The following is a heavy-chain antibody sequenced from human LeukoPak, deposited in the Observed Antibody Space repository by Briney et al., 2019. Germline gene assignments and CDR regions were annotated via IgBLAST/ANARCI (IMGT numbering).Heavy chain of an antibody. CDR2: INSDGSST. J-gene: IGHJ4*02. CDR1: GFTFSSYW. V-gene: IGHV3-74*01. D-gene: IGHD5-18*01. Sequence: GGSLRLSCAASGFTFSSYWMHWVRQAPGKGLVWVSRINSDGSSTSYADSVKGRFTISRDNAKNSLYLQMNSLRAEDTAVYYCARDESYGYPFDYWGQGTLVTVSS. CDR3: ARDESYGYPFDY.